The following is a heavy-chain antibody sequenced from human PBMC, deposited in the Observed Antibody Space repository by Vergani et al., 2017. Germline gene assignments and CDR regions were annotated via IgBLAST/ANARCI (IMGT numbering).Heavy chain of an antibody. CDR3: GRVADFYGLGSRLLDL. D-gene: IGHD3-10*01. V-gene: IGHV4-59*01. J-gene: IGHJ5*02. CDR1: GGSMSGYY. CDR2: MYHSGST. Sequence: QVRLQESGPGLVKPSETLSLTCSVPGGSMSGYYWSWIRQRPGKELEWIGYMYHSGSTNYNPSLETRVTISGDTSKNQFSLKLNSVTAAHTAVYYCGRVADFYGLGSRLLDLWGQGILVTVSS.